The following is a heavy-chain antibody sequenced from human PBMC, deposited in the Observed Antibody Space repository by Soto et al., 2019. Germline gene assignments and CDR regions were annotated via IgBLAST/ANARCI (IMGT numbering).Heavy chain of an antibody. CDR2: ISYDGSNK. D-gene: IGHD2-2*01. Sequence: GGSLRLSCAASGFTFSSYGMHWVRQAPGKGLEWVAVISYDGSNKYYADSVKGRFTISRDNAKNSLYLQMNSLTAEDSALYYCSPALNYWGQGTLVTVSS. J-gene: IGHJ4*02. V-gene: IGHV3-30*03. CDR1: GFTFSSYG. CDR3: SPALNY.